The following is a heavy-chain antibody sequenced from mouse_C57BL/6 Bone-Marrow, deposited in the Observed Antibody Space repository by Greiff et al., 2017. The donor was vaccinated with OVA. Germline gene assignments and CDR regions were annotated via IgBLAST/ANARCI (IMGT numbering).Heavy chain of an antibody. V-gene: IGHV1-82*01. CDR3: ARWDGLDY. CDR2: IYPGDGDT. Sequence: QVQLQQSGPELVKPGASVKISCKASGYAFSSSWMNWVKQRPGKGLEWIGRIYPGDGDTNYNGKFKGKATLTADKSSSTAYMQLSSLTSEDSAVYFCARWDGLDYWGQGTTLTVSS. CDR1: GYAFSSSW. D-gene: IGHD4-1*01. J-gene: IGHJ2*01.